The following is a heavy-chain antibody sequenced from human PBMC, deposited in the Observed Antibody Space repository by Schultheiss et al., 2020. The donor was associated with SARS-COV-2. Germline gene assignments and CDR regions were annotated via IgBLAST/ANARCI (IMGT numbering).Heavy chain of an antibody. J-gene: IGHJ5*02. CDR2: ISYDGSDK. CDR3: ATLTTVTSDWFDP. V-gene: IGHV3-30*03. D-gene: IGHD4-17*01. CDR1: GFTFSSYG. Sequence: GGSLRLSCAASGFTFSSYGMHWVRQAPGKGLEWVAVISYDGSDKYYADSVKGRFTISRDNAKNSLYLQMNSLRAEDTAVYYCATLTTVTSDWFDPWGQGTLVTVSS.